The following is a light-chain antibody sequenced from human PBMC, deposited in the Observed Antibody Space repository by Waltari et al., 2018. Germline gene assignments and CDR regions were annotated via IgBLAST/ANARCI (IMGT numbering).Light chain of an antibody. Sequence: QSALTQPASVSGSPGQSVTISCTGTYYDIGNYDLVAWYHQYPGKAPRLIIYEATSRPSWRSNRFSASTSGNTASLTFSGLQTEDEAHYYCCSYAGENTMIFGGGTRLTVL. CDR3: CSYAGENTMI. V-gene: IGLV2-23*01. J-gene: IGLJ2*01. CDR1: YYDIGNYDL. CDR2: EAT.